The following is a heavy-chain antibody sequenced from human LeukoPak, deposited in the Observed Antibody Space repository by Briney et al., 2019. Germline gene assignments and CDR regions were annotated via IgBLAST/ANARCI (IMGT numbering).Heavy chain of an antibody. CDR3: VRDIGYYYDSSGYVDY. CDR2: IKQDGSEK. J-gene: IGHJ4*02. D-gene: IGHD3-22*01. V-gene: IGHV3-7*01. CDR1: GFTFSSYW. Sequence: GGSLRLSCAASGFTFSSYWMSWVRQAPGKGLEWVANIKQDGSEKYYVDSVKGRFTISRDNAKNSLYLQMNSLRAEDTAVYYCVRDIGYYYDSSGYVDYWGQGTLVTVSS.